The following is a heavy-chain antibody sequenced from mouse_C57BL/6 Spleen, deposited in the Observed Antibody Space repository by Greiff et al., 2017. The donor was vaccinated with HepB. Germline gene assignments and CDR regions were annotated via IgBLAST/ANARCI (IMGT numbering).Heavy chain of an antibody. CDR2: FYPGSGSI. J-gene: IGHJ4*01. Sequence: QVQLQQSGAELVKPGASVKLSCKASGYTFTEYTIHWVKQRSGQGLEWIGWFYPGSGSIKYNEKFKDKATLTADKSSSTVYMELSRLTSEDSAVYFCARHPLFFYGSSPYAMDYWGQGTSVTVSS. CDR3: ARHPLFFYGSSPYAMDY. D-gene: IGHD1-1*01. CDR1: GYTFTEYT. V-gene: IGHV1-62-2*01.